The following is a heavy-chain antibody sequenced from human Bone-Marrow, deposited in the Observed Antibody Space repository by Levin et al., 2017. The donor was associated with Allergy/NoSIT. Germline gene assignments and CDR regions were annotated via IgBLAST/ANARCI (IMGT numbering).Heavy chain of an antibody. D-gene: IGHD2-15*01. CDR1: GYSFTSYW. Sequence: GGSLRLSCKTSGYSFTSYWIGWVRQMPGKGPEWMGIIWPGTPTTAYSPSFEGQVTISADTSISTAYLHWSNLKASDTAMYYCASRAYCSAGSCYYWGQGTLVTVSS. J-gene: IGHJ4*02. CDR3: ASRAYCSAGSCYY. CDR2: IWPGTPTT. V-gene: IGHV5-51*01.